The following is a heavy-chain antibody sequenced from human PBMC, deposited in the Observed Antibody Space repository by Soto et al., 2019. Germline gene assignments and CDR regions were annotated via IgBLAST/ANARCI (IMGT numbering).Heavy chain of an antibody. CDR3: ARGYCSSTSCPRMDV. Sequence: GGSLRLSCAASGFTFSSYAMHWVRQAPGKGLEWVAVISYGGSNKYYADSVKGRFTISRDNSKNTLYLQMNSLRAEDTAVYYCARGYCSSTSCPRMDVWGQGTTVTVSS. J-gene: IGHJ6*02. CDR1: GFTFSSYA. CDR2: ISYGGSNK. D-gene: IGHD2-2*01. V-gene: IGHV3-30-3*01.